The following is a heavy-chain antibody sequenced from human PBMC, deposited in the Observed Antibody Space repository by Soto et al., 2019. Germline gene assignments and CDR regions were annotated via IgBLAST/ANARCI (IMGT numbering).Heavy chain of an antibody. CDR3: ARDVIGYCTSTSCSMNGMDA. D-gene: IGHD2-2*01. CDR1: GVSVSSGGYY. Sequence: SETLSLTCTISGVSVSSGGYYYSWIRQPPGKGLEWIGKIYYSGSTNYNPSLKSRVTISVDTSKNQFSLKLSSVTAADTAMYYCARDVIGYCTSTSCSMNGMDAWGQGTTVTVSS. CDR2: IYYSGST. V-gene: IGHV4-61*08. J-gene: IGHJ6*02.